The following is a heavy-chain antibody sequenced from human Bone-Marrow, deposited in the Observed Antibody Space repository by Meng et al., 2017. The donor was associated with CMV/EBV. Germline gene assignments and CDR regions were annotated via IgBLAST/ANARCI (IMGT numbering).Heavy chain of an antibody. CDR2: ISGSGGST. V-gene: IGHV3-23*01. D-gene: IGHD4-11*01. CDR1: GFTFSSYA. Sequence: GESLKISCAASGFTFSSYAMSWVRQAPGKGLEWVSAISGSGGSTYYADSVKGRFTISRDNSKNTLHLQMNSLRAEDTAVYYCAKAHNSNDVPYWDYWGQGTMVTVSS. J-gene: IGHJ4*02. CDR3: AKAHNSNDVPYWDY.